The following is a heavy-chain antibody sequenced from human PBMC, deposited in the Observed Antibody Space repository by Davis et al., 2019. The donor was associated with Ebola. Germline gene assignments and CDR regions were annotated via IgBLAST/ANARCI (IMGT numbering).Heavy chain of an antibody. CDR2: INAGNGNT. CDR1: GYTFTSYA. J-gene: IGHJ4*02. D-gene: IGHD1-20*01. CDR3: ATAQRYNWKFTY. Sequence: ASVKVSCKASGYTFTSYAMNWVRQAPGQRLEWMGWINAGNGNTKYSQKFQGRVTITRDTSASTAYMELSSLRSEDTAVYYCATAQRYNWKFTYWGQGTLVTVSS. V-gene: IGHV1-3*01.